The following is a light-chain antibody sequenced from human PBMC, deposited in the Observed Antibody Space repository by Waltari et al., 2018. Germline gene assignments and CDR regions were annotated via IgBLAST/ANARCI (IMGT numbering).Light chain of an antibody. CDR3: QQFNSYPLT. CDR1: QVIRSF. J-gene: IGKJ4*01. Sequence: TCRASQVIRSFLAWYQQKPGKAPKLLIYAATTLQSGVPSRFSGSGSGTDFSLTISSLQPEDFATYYCQQFNSYPLTFGGGTKVEIK. V-gene: IGKV1-9*01. CDR2: AAT.